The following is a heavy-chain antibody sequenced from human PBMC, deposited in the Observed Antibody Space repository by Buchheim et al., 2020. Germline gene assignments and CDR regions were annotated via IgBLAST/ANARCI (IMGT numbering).Heavy chain of an antibody. V-gene: IGHV4-31*03. D-gene: IGHD2-15*01. CDR2: IYYSGST. J-gene: IGHJ6*02. CDR3: ARDEGGYCSGGSCYSLHYGMDV. CDR1: GGSISSGGYY. Sequence: QVQLQESGPGLVKPSQTLSLTCTVSGGSISSGGYYWSWIRQHPGKGLEWIGYIYYSGSTYYNPSLKSRVTISVDTSKNQFSLKLSSVTAADTAVYYCARDEGGYCSGGSCYSLHYGMDVWGQGTT.